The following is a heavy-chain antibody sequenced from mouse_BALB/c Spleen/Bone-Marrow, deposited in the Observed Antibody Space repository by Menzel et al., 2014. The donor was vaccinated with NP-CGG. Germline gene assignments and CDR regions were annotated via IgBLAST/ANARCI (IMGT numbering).Heavy chain of an antibody. D-gene: IGHD1-1*01. CDR2: INPSNGGT. Sequence: QVQLQQSGAELVKPGASVKLSCKASGYSFXRYYMYWVKQRPGQGLEWIGEINPSNGGTNFNEKFKSKATLTVDKSSSTAYMQFSSLTSEDSAVYYCTRSNYGYWYFDAWGAGTTVTVSS. J-gene: IGHJ1*01. CDR1: GYSFXRYY. V-gene: IGHV1S81*02. CDR3: TRSNYGYWYFDA.